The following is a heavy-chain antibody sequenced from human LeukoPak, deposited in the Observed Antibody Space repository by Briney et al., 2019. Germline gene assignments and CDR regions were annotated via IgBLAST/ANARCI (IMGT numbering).Heavy chain of an antibody. Sequence: GGSLRLSCAASGFTFSGYAMHWVRQAPGKGLEWVAVISYDGSNKYYAGSVKGRFTISRDNAKNSLYLQMNSLRAEDTAVYYCARDEQAYGMDVWGQGTTVTVSS. CDR1: GFTFSGYA. J-gene: IGHJ6*02. V-gene: IGHV3-30-3*01. D-gene: IGHD1/OR15-1a*01. CDR3: ARDEQAYGMDV. CDR2: ISYDGSNK.